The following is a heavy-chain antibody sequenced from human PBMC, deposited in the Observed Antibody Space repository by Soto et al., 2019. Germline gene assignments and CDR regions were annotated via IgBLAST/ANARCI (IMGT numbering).Heavy chain of an antibody. V-gene: IGHV3-13*01. CDR1: GFTFSTYD. J-gene: IGHJ6*02. CDR3: ARVAVPRGGYGMDV. CDR2: IGTAGDT. D-gene: IGHD6-19*01. Sequence: GGSLSLSSAASGFTFSTYDMHCVRQATGKGLEWVSAIGTAGDTYYPGSVKGRFTISREDAQNYLYLQMNSLRVGYTAVYYCARVAVPRGGYGMDVWGQGTTVTVSS.